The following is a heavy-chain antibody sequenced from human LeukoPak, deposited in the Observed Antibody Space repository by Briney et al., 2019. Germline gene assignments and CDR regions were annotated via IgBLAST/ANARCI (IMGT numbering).Heavy chain of an antibody. CDR2: IKQDGSEK. V-gene: IGHV3-7*01. J-gene: IGHJ4*02. CDR3: ARFPRGLWGSGSYYKFMGEVDY. D-gene: IGHD3-10*01. CDR1: GFTFSSFW. Sequence: GGSLRLSCAASGFTFSSFWMSWVRQAPGKGLEWVANIKQDGSEKYYVDSVKGRFTISRDNAKNSLYLQMNSLRAEDTAVYYCARFPRGLWGSGSYYKFMGEVDYWGQGTLVTVSS.